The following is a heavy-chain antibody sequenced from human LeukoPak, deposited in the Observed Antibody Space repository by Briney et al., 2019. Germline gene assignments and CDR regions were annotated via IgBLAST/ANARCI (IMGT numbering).Heavy chain of an antibody. CDR1: GGSISSGSYY. D-gene: IGHD4-11*01. V-gene: IGHV4-61*02. J-gene: IGHJ6*02. CDR3: ARGTVNYYYGMDV. Sequence: SETLSLTCTVSGGSISSGSYYWSWIRQPAGRGLEWIGRIYTSGSTNYNPSLKSRVTISVDTSKNQFSLKLSPVTAADTAVYYCARGTVNYYYGMDVWGQGTTVTVSS. CDR2: IYTSGST.